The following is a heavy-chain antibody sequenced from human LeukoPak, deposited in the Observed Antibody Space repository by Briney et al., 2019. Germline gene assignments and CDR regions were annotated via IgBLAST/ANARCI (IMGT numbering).Heavy chain of an antibody. CDR3: ARGAIPSVYDFWSGYYFDY. CDR1: GGSISSYY. CDR2: IYHSGST. Sequence: SETLSLTCTVSGGSISSYYWSWIRQPPGKGLEWIGYIYHSGSTYYNPSLKSRVTISVDRSKNQFSLKLSSVTAADTAVYYCARGAIPSVYDFWSGYYFDYWGQGTLVTVSS. V-gene: IGHV4-59*12. J-gene: IGHJ4*02. D-gene: IGHD3-3*01.